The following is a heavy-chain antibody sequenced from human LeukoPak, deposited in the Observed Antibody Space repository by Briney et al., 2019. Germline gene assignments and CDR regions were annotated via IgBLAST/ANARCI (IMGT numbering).Heavy chain of an antibody. CDR1: GYTFTNYY. Sequence: ASVKVSCKASGYTFTNYYMHWVRQAPGQGLEWMGWINPNSGGTNYAQKFQGRVTMTRDTSISTAYMELSRLRSDDTAVYYCAREGYDSSGEIYYFDYWGQGTLVTVSS. J-gene: IGHJ4*02. D-gene: IGHD3-22*01. CDR2: INPNSGGT. CDR3: AREGYDSSGEIYYFDY. V-gene: IGHV1-2*02.